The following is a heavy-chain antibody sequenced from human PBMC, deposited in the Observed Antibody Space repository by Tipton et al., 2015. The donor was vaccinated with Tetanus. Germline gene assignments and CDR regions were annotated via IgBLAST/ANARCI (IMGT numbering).Heavy chain of an antibody. J-gene: IGHJ4*02. V-gene: IGHV4-34*01. CDR2: ISHSGSS. D-gene: IGHD3-10*01. CDR1: GGSFSLYY. Sequence: LTCTVSGGSFSLYYWNWVRQSPGKGLEWIGEISHSGSSSYSPSLKSRVTISVDTSKNQFSLRLSSVTAADTAVYFCARHPPPYYYGSGSYLDYWGQGTPVTVSS. CDR3: ARHPPPYYYGSGSYLDY.